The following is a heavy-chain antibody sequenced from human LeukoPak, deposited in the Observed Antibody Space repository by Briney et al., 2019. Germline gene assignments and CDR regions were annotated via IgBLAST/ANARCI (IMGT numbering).Heavy chain of an antibody. D-gene: IGHD1-1*01. CDR3: ARDPVPATARHFDY. CDR1: GFTFSSYA. Sequence: PGGSLRLSCAASGFTFSSYAMHWVRQAPGKGLEGVAVTSSDGNIKYYAGSVKGRFTISRDNSKNTLYLQMNSLRGEDTGVYYCARDPVPATARHFDYWGQGTLVTVSS. J-gene: IGHJ4*02. V-gene: IGHV3-30-3*01. CDR2: TSSDGNIK.